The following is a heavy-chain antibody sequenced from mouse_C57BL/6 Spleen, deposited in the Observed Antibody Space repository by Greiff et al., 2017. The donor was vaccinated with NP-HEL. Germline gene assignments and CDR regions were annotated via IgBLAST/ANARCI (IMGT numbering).Heavy chain of an antibody. CDR1: GYAFSSSW. CDR3: ARFYYDYDGFAY. Sequence: VQLQQSGPELVKPGASVKISCKASGYAFSSSWMNWVKQRPGKGLEWIGRIYPGDGDTNYNGKFKGKATLTADKSSSTAYMQLISLTSEDSAVYFCARFYYDYDGFAYWGQGTLVTVSA. D-gene: IGHD2-4*01. CDR2: IYPGDGDT. J-gene: IGHJ3*01. V-gene: IGHV1-82*01.